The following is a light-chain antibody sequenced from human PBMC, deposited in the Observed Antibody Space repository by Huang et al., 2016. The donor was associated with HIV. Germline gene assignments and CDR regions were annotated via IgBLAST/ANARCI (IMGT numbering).Light chain of an antibody. CDR1: QSISNH. Sequence: IVLTQSPATLSWYLGESVTLSCRASQSISNHLAWYQQRPGQAPRLLVYDASNRVAYVPARFSGSGSGTDFTLTISSLEPDDFAVYCCQQHDKWVTFGGGTKVE. CDR2: DAS. CDR3: QQHDKWVT. V-gene: IGKV3-11*01. J-gene: IGKJ4*01.